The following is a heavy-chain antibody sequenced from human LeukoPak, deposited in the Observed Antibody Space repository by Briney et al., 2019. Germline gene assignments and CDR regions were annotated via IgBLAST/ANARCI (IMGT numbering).Heavy chain of an antibody. CDR2: INHSGST. CDR1: GGSFSGYY. J-gene: IGHJ4*02. D-gene: IGHD3-22*01. Sequence: SETLSLTCAVYGGSFSGYYWSWIRQPPGKGLEWIGEINHSGSTNYNPSLKSRVTISVDTPKNQFSLKLSSVTAADTAVYYCARNFPGYYYDSSGYYNAAYFDYWDQGTLVTVSS. CDR3: ARNFPGYYYDSSGYYNAAYFDY. V-gene: IGHV4-34*01.